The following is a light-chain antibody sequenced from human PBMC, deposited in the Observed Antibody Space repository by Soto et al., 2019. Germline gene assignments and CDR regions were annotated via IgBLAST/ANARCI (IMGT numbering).Light chain of an antibody. CDR1: SGHSSYA. CDR2: LNSDGSH. CDR3: QTWSTGIRV. J-gene: IGLJ3*02. V-gene: IGLV4-69*02. Sequence: QPVLTQSPSASASLGASVTLTCTLSSGHSSYAIAWHQQQPEKGPRYLLKLNSDGSHSKGDGIPDRFSGSSSGAERYLTISSLQAEDEADYYCQTWSTGIRVFGGGTKVTVL.